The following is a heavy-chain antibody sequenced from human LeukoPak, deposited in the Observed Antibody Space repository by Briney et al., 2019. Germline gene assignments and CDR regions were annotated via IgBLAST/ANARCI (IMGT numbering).Heavy chain of an antibody. CDR1: GGTFSSYA. Sequence: SVKVSCKASGGTFSSYAISWVRQAPGQGLEWMGGIIPIFGIANYAQKFQGRVTITADESTSTAYMELSSLRSEDTAVYYCARATRTPYDSSGYVYDYWGQGTLVTVSS. V-gene: IGHV1-69*13. CDR2: IIPIFGIA. CDR3: ARATRTPYDSSGYVYDY. D-gene: IGHD3-22*01. J-gene: IGHJ4*02.